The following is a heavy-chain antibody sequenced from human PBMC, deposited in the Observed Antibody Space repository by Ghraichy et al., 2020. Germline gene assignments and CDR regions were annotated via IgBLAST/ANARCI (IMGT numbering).Heavy chain of an antibody. CDR2: ISSDGSNE. CDR3: AVSWEDYYMDV. V-gene: IGHV3-30*03. Sequence: GGSLRLSCAASGITFSSYGLHWVRQAPGKGLEWVAVISSDGSNEYYADSVKGRFTISRDTSKNTLYLQMNSLRREDTALYYCAVSWEDYYMDVWGKGTTVTVSS. D-gene: IGHD1-26*01. J-gene: IGHJ6*03. CDR1: GITFSSYG.